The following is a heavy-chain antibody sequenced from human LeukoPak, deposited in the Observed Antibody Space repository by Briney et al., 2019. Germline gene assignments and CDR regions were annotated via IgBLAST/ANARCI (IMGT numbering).Heavy chain of an antibody. CDR3: AKVLGAGYSSGWDAFDI. V-gene: IGHV3-23*01. CDR2: ISGSGGST. Sequence: GGSLRLSCAASGFTFSSYGMSWVRQAPGKGLEWVSAISGSGGSTYYADSVKGRFTISRDNSKNTLYLQMNSLRAEDTAVYYCAKVLGAGYSSGWDAFDIWGQGTMVTVSS. J-gene: IGHJ3*02. CDR1: GFTFSSYG. D-gene: IGHD6-19*01.